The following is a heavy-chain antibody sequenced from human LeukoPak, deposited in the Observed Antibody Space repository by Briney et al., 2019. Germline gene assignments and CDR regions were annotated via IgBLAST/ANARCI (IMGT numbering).Heavy chain of an antibody. V-gene: IGHV1-3*01. CDR1: GXTFTXXA. CDR2: XNAGNGNT. Sequence: AXGXTFTXXAMHWXXXXPGXXXXXXGWXNAGNGNTKYSQKFQGRVTITRDTSASTAYMELSSLRSEDTAVYYCATPQWGELSLLVAFDIWGQGTMVTVSS. CDR3: ATPQWGELSLLVAFDI. D-gene: IGHD3-16*02. J-gene: IGHJ3*02.